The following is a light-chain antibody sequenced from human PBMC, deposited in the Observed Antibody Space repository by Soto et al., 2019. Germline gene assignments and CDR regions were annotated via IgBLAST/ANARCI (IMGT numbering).Light chain of an antibody. V-gene: IGKV3-15*01. CDR1: QSVSSN. J-gene: IGKJ1*01. CDR3: QQYNNWGP. CDR2: GAS. Sequence: EIVMTQSPATLSVSPGERATLSCRASQSVSSNLAWYQQKPGQAPRLLIYGASTRATGIPARFSGSGSGTEFTLTISSLQSEDFEVYYCQQYNNWGPFGQGT.